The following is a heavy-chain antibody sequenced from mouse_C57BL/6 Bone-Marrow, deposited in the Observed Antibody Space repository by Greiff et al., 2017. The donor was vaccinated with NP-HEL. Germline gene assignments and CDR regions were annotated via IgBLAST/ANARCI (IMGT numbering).Heavy chain of an antibody. CDR2: INPYNGGT. V-gene: IGHV1-19*01. Sequence: EVQLQQSGPVLVKPGASVKMSCKASGYTFTDYYMNWVKQSHGKSLEWIGVINPYNGGTSYNQKFKGKATLTVDKSSSTAYMELNSLTSEDSAVYYCARGGVPAWFAYWGQGTLVTVSA. CDR1: GYTFTDYY. D-gene: IGHD2-14*01. J-gene: IGHJ3*01. CDR3: ARGGVPAWFAY.